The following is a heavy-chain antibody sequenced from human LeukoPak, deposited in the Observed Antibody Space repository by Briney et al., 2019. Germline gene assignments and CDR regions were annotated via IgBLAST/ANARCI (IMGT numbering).Heavy chain of an antibody. D-gene: IGHD6-6*01. J-gene: IGHJ4*02. CDR3: AKADGSSSETVY. CDR1: GFTFSSSA. V-gene: IGHV3-23*01. CDR2: TYAGGTI. Sequence: GGSLRLSCAGSGFTFSSSAMRWVRQAPGKGLEWVTSTYAGGTINYADSVKGRFTVSRDNSKNTLYLQMNSLRAEDTAVYYCAKADGSSSETVYWGQGTLVTASA.